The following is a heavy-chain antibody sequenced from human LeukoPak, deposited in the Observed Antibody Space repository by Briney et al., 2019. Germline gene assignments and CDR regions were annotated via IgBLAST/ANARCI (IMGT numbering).Heavy chain of an antibody. CDR2: FYNSGSS. CDR1: GGSISDYY. V-gene: IGHV4-59*01. CDR3: TRGAGWLIDY. Sequence: SETLSLTCTVSGGSISDYYRGWIRQPPGKGLEWIGYFYNSGSSTYNPSLKSRVTISVDTFKEQFSLKVNSVTAADTAVYYCTRGAGWLIDYWGQGILVTVSS. J-gene: IGHJ4*02. D-gene: IGHD3-16*01.